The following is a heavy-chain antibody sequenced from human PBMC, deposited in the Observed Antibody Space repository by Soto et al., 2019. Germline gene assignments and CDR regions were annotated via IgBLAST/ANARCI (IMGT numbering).Heavy chain of an antibody. D-gene: IGHD5-18*01. CDR1: GGTFYTYT. J-gene: IGHJ4*02. CDR3: ARIPRYSFPTSDDLDS. Sequence: GASVKVSCKASGGTFYTYTFSWVQQAPGQGLEWMGSITPIYPTTNYAEKFQGRLTVTADGSTNTAYMELNSLTSDDTAVYYCARIPRYSFPTSDDLDSWGQGXLVTVSS. CDR2: ITPIYPTT. V-gene: IGHV1-69*13.